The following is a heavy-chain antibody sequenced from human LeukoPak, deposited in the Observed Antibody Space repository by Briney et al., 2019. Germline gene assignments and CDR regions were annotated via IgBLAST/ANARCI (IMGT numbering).Heavy chain of an antibody. J-gene: IGHJ5*02. V-gene: IGHV1-24*01. CDR2: FDPEDGET. D-gene: IGHD3-10*01. CDR3: ATRTEGMSWFDP. CDR1: GYTFTGYY. Sequence: ASVKVSCKASGYTFTGYYMHWVRQAPGQGLEWMGGFDPEDGETIYAQKFQGRVTMTEDTSTDTAYMELSSLRSEDTAVYYCATRTEGMSWFDPWGQGTLVTVSS.